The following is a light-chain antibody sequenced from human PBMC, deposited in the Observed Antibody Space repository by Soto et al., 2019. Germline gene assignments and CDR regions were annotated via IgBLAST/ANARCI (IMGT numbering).Light chain of an antibody. J-gene: IGKJ1*01. V-gene: IGKV1-5*01. Sequence: DIQMTQSPSTLSGSVGDRFAITCRASQSISSWLAWYQQKPGKAPKLLIYDASSLESGVPSRFSGSGSGTEFTLTISSLQPDDFATYYCQQYNSYSWTFGQGTKVDNK. CDR3: QQYNSYSWT. CDR2: DAS. CDR1: QSISSW.